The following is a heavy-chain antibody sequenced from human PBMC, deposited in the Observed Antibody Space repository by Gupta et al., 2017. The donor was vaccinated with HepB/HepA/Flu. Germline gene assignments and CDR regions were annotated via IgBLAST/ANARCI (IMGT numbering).Heavy chain of an antibody. D-gene: IGHD2-15*01. CDR3: ARVSGGWSGYEFDP. Sequence: QVHLQESGPGLVEPSQTLSLTCNVSGDRITDGGYYWTWFRQVPGKGLEWIGYVYYDRSTNYNSSLKGRVMISLDTSKNQFSLKLKSLTAADTDIYYCARVSGGWSGYEFDPWGQGTLVTVSS. J-gene: IGHJ5*02. CDR1: GDRITDGGYY. CDR2: VYYDRST. V-gene: IGHV4-31*03.